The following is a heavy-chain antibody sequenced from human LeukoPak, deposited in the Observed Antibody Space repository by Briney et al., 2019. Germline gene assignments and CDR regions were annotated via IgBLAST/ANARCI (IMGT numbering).Heavy chain of an antibody. J-gene: IGHJ6*04. CDR2: INHSGST. CDR3: ARGGYSSSWSRYYYYYSGMDV. CDR1: GGSFSGYY. D-gene: IGHD6-13*01. V-gene: IGHV4-34*01. Sequence: SETLSLTCAVYGGSFSGYYWSWIRQPPGKGLEWIGEINHSGSTNYNPSLKSRVTISVDTSKNQFSLKLSSVTAADTAVYYRARGGYSSSWSRYYYYYSGMDVWGKGTTVTVSS.